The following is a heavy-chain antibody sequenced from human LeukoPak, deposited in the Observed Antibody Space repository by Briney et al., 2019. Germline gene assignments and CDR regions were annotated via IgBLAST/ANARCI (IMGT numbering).Heavy chain of an antibody. V-gene: IGHV4-34*01. J-gene: IGHJ4*02. Sequence: PSETLSLTCAVYGGSFSGYYWSWIRQPPGKGLEWIGEINHSGSTNYNPSLKSRVTISVDTSKNQFSLKLSSVTAADTAVYYCASPIVGAQYYFDYWGQGTLVTVSS. CDR2: INHSGST. CDR1: GGSFSGYY. CDR3: ASPIVGAQYYFDY. D-gene: IGHD1-26*01.